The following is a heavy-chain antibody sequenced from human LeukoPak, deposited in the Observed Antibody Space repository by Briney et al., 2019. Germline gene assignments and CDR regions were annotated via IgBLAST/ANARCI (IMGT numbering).Heavy chain of an antibody. D-gene: IGHD6-13*01. J-gene: IGHJ6*03. CDR3: AREYPDSSSWTGYYYYMDV. Sequence: WGSLRLSCAASGFTFSRYSMSWVRQAPGKGLEWVSSIISSNYIYYSDSVKGRFTISRDNAKNSLYLQMNSLRAEDTAVYYCAREYPDSSSWTGYYYYMDVWGKGTTVTISS. V-gene: IGHV3-21*01. CDR1: GFTFSRYS. CDR2: IISSNYI.